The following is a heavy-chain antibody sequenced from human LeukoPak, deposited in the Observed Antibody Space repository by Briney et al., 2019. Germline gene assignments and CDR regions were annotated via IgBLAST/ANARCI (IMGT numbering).Heavy chain of an antibody. J-gene: IGHJ3*02. CDR3: ASPDI. CDR2: IYHSGST. Sequence: SETLSLTCTVSGYSISSGYYWGWIRQPPGKGLEWIGSIYHSGSTYYNPSLKSRVTISVDTSKNQFSLKLSSVTAADTAVYYCASPDIWGQGTMVTVSS. CDR1: GYSISSGYY. V-gene: IGHV4-38-2*02.